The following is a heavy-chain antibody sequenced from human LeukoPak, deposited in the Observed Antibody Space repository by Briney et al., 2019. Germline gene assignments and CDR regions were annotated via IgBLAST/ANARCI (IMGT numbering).Heavy chain of an antibody. CDR2: IYPGDSDT. Sequence: GESLKISCQGSGYMFTRYWIAWVRQMPGEGLEWIGFIYPGDSDTKYNPSFRGQVTISADESVGAAYLQLNTLKASDTAMHFCARRGGYDRSDYPYYFDYWGPGTLVTVSS. V-gene: IGHV5-51*01. CDR3: ARRGGYDRSDYPYYFDY. CDR1: GYMFTRYW. J-gene: IGHJ4*02. D-gene: IGHD3-22*01.